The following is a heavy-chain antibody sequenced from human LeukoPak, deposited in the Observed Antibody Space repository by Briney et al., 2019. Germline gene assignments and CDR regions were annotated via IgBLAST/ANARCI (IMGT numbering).Heavy chain of an antibody. J-gene: IGHJ5*02. CDR2: IYTSGST. CDR3: ARHAARAGWFDP. CDR1: GGSISSYY. Sequence: SETLSLTCTVSGGSISSYYWSWIRQPPGKGLEWIGYIYTSGSTNYNPFLKSRVTISVDTSKNQFSLKLSSVTAADTAVYYCARHAARAGWFDPWGQGTLVTVSS. V-gene: IGHV4-4*09. D-gene: IGHD6-6*01.